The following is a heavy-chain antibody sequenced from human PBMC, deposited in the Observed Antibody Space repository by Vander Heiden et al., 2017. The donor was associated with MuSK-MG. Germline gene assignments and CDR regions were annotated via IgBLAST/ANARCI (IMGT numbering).Heavy chain of an antibody. CDR3: ARDRWYGSTGSYSSYGVDV. V-gene: IGHV3-30*03. CDR1: GLTFNSHG. CDR2: ISYDGFNS. Sequence: QEQLVESGGSVVQPGRSLRPSCVASGLTFNSHGMHWVRPAPGKGLELVAVISYDGFNSYYAESVRVRCTVSRDNSKNTLYLQMRSLGGADKAVYYCARDRWYGSTGSYSSYGVDVWFLGRTVTVPS. D-gene: IGHD6-13*01. J-gene: IGHJ6*02.